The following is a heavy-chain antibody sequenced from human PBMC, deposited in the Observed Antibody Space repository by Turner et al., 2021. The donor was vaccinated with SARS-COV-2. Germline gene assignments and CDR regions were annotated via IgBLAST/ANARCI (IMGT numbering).Heavy chain of an antibody. Sequence: QLQLQESGPGLVKPSETLSLTCTVSGGSISSSSYYWVWIRQPPGKGLEWIGSIYYSGSTYYNPSLKSRVTITVDTSKNQFSLKLSSVTAADTAVYYCARLVDTLDYYNGMDVWGQGTTVTVFS. V-gene: IGHV4-39*01. CDR1: GGSISSSSYY. CDR2: IYYSGST. D-gene: IGHD5-18*01. CDR3: ARLVDTLDYYNGMDV. J-gene: IGHJ6*02.